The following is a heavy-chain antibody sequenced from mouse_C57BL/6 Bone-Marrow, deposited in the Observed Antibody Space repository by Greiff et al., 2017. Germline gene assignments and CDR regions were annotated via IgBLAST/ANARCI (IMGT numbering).Heavy chain of an antibody. J-gene: IGHJ2*01. CDR2: IDPENGDT. Sequence: VQLQQSGAELAKPGASVKLSCKASGFNIKDDYMHCVKQRPEQGLEGIGWIDPENGDTEYASKFQGKATITADTSSNTAYLQLSSLTSEDTAVYYCTTGNCDYWGQGTTLTVSS. CDR1: GFNIKDDY. CDR3: TTGNCDY. V-gene: IGHV14-4*01.